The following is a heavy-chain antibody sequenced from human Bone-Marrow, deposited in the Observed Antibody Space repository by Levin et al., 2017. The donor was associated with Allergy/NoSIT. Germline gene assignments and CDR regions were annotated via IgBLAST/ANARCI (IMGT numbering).Heavy chain of an antibody. CDR3: ARRMQYSRSGDYYYYMDV. CDR2: IPTTTGNP. J-gene: IGHJ6*02. V-gene: IGHV7-4-1*02. Sequence: GESLKISCKASGYSFTRYAMEWVRQAPGHGLEWMGWIPTTTGNPTYAQGFTGRFVFSVDTSDSTAYLQINSLKADDSAVYYCARRMQYSRSGDYYYYMDVWGQGTTVTVSS. D-gene: IGHD6-6*01. CDR1: GYSFTRYA.